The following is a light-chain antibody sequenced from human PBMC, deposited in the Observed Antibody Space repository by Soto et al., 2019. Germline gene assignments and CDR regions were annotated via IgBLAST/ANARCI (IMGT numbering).Light chain of an antibody. CDR2: TAS. CDR3: QQYNNWPRT. V-gene: IGKV3-15*01. Sequence: DIVMTQSPVTLSVSPGESATLSCRASQNIESNLAWYQQKPGQSPRLLIYTASTRASGIPARFSGSGYGTEFTLTISSLQSEDFAVYYCQQYNNWPRTFGQGTNV. CDR1: QNIESN. J-gene: IGKJ1*01.